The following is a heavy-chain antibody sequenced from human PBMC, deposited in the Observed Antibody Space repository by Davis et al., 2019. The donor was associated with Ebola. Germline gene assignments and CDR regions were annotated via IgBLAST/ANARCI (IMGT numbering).Heavy chain of an antibody. V-gene: IGHV4-39*01. CDR2: IYYSGST. CDR1: GDSISSRSYY. J-gene: IGHJ5*02. Sequence: PGGSLRLSCTVSGDSISSRSYYWGWIRQPPGKGLEWIGSIYYSGSTYYNPSLKSRVTISVDTSKNQFSLKLSSVTAADTAVYYCARHRGYCSSTSCFKNLNWFDPWGQGTLVTVSS. CDR3: ARHRGYCSSTSCFKNLNWFDP. D-gene: IGHD2-2*01.